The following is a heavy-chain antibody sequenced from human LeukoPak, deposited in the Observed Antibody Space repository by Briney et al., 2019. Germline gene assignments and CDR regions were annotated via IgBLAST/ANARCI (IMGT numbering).Heavy chain of an antibody. Sequence: GGSLRLSCAASGFTFSSYGFHWVRQAQGKGLEWVAVIWYDGSNKYYADSVKGRFTISRDNSKNTLYLQMNSLRAEDTAVYYCAKDGSGGGWKWFDPWGQGTLVTVSS. CDR1: GFTFSSYG. V-gene: IGHV3-33*06. D-gene: IGHD2-15*01. J-gene: IGHJ5*02. CDR2: IWYDGSNK. CDR3: AKDGSGGGWKWFDP.